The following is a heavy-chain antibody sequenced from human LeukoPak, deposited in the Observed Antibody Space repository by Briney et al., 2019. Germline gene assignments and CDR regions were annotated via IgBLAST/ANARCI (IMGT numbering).Heavy chain of an antibody. J-gene: IGHJ4*02. CDR3: ATRTSSSSWYVRDY. Sequence: SETLSLTCTVSGGSISSGGYYWSWFRQPAGKGLEWIGRIYATGSTGYNPSLKSRVTISVDTSKNQFSLKLSSVTAADTAVYYCATRTSSSSWYVRDYWGQGTLVTVSS. CDR2: IYATGST. CDR1: GGSISSGGYY. D-gene: IGHD6-13*01. V-gene: IGHV4-61*02.